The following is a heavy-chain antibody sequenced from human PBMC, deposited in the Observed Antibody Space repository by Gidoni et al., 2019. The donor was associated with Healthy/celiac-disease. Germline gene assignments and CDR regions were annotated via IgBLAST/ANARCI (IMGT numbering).Heavy chain of an antibody. V-gene: IGHV4-34*01. CDR1: GGSFSGYY. Sequence: QVQLQQWGAGLLKPSETLSLTCAVYGGSFSGYYWSWIRQPPGKGLEWIGEINHSGSTNYNPSLKSRVTISVDTSKNQFSLKLSSVTAADTAVYYCARGRLNYYGSGSYYNYWGQGTLVTVSS. CDR2: INHSGST. D-gene: IGHD3-10*01. CDR3: ARGRLNYYGSGSYYNY. J-gene: IGHJ4*02.